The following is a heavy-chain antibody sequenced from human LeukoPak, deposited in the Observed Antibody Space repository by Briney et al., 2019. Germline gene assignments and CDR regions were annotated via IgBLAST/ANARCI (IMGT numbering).Heavy chain of an antibody. CDR2: INSDGSST. CDR1: GFTFSSYW. V-gene: IGHV3-74*01. CDR3: ARAPDMVRGVISRAFDI. Sequence: QPGGSLRLXCAASGFTFSSYWMHWVRQAPGKGLVWVSRINSDGSSTSYADSVKGRFTISRDNAKNTLYLQMNSLRAEDTAVYYCARAPDMVRGVISRAFDIWGQGTMVTVSS. D-gene: IGHD3-10*01. J-gene: IGHJ3*02.